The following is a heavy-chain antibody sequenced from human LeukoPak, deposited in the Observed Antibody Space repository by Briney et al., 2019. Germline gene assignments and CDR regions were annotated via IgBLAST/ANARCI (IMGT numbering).Heavy chain of an antibody. J-gene: IGHJ4*02. CDR1: GFNFSSYV. CDR3: AITPGLLRYFDWYFDY. Sequence: GGSLRLSCAASGFNFSSYVMHWVRQAPGKGLEWVAVISYDGSNKYYGDSVKGRFTISRDNAKNSLYLQMNSLRAEDTAVYYCAITPGLLRYFDWYFDYWGQGTLVTVSS. V-gene: IGHV3-30*04. CDR2: ISYDGSNK. D-gene: IGHD3-9*01.